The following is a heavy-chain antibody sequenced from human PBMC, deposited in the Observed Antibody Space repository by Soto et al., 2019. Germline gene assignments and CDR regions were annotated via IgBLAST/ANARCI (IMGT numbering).Heavy chain of an antibody. V-gene: IGHV3-33*01. D-gene: IGHD2-15*01. J-gene: IGHJ4*02. CDR2: TWYDGSNK. CDR3: ARWGCSGSNCNLNQRSFDL. CDR1: GFIFNEYG. Sequence: GGSLRLSCAASGFIFNEYGMHWVRQAPGKGLEWVAVTWYDGSNKYYADSVRGRFTFSRDNSRNTMSLQMNSLRVEDTAIYYCARWGCSGSNCNLNQRSFDLWGQGTLVTVSS.